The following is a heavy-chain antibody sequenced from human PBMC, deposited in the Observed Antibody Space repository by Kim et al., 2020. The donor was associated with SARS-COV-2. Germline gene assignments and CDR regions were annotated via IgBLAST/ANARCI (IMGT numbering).Heavy chain of an antibody. CDR3: ARLGKYYDILTGYYHDAF. Sequence: GGSLRLSCAASGFTFSSYSMNWVRQAPGKGLEWVSSISSSSYIYYADSVKGRFTISRDNAKNSLYLQMNSLRAEDTTVYYCARLGKYYDILTGYYHDAF. CDR2: ISSSSYI. V-gene: IGHV3-21*01. D-gene: IGHD3-9*01. CDR1: GFTFSSYS. J-gene: IGHJ3*01.